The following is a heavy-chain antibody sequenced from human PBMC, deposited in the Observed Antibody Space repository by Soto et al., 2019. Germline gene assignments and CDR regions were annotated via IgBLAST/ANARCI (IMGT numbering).Heavy chain of an antibody. CDR3: AREGWFGELGVTLYGMDV. J-gene: IGHJ6*02. V-gene: IGHV3-53*01. D-gene: IGHD3-10*01. CDR2: IYSGGST. CDR1: GFTVSSNY. Sequence: GGSLRLSCAASGFTVSSNYMSWVRQAPGKGLEWVSVIYSGGSTYYADSVKGRFTISRDNSKNTLYLQMNSLRAEDTAVYYCAREGWFGELGVTLYGMDVWGQGTTVTVSS.